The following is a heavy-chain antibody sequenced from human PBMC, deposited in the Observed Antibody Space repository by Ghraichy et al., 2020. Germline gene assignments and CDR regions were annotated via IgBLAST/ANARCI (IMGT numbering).Heavy chain of an antibody. V-gene: IGHV1-2*02. CDR2: ISANRGGT. D-gene: IGHD4-23*01. CDR3: ARLGLDYGGNEYFPFYH. Sequence: ASVKVSCKASGYTFTAYHIHWVRQAPGQGLEWMGDISANRGGTKYAQKFQGRVTMTRDTSITTAYMEVSRVRSDDTAVYYGARLGLDYGGNEYFPFYHLGQVTLFTVSS. CDR1: GYTFTAYH. J-gene: IGHJ4*01.